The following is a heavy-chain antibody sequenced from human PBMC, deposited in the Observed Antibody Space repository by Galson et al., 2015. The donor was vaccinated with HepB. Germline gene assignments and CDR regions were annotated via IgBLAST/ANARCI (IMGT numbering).Heavy chain of an antibody. Sequence: SLRLSCAAAGVTFGSYSMNWRRQAPGKGLEWVSFISSNSHYIYYRDSVKGRFTIYRDNAKNSVYLQINSLGVEDTAVYYCARSLVTIFAVFTIPPDYWGQGTLVTVSS. V-gene: IGHV3-21*01. J-gene: IGHJ4*02. CDR1: GVTFGSYS. CDR3: ARSLVTIFAVFTIPPDY. CDR2: ISSNSHYI. D-gene: IGHD3-3*01.